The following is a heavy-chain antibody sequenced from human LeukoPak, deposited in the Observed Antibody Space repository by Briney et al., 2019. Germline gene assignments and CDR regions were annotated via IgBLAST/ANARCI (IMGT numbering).Heavy chain of an antibody. V-gene: IGHV3-23*01. D-gene: IGHD3-3*01. CDR3: AKDQGEEYYDFWSGPFQH. Sequence: SCKASGGTFSSYAMSWVRQAPGKGLEWVSAISGSGGSTYYADSVKGRFTISRDNSKNTLYLQMNSLRAEDTAVYYCAKDQGEEYYDFWSGPFQHWGQGTLVTVSS. CDR1: GGTFSSYA. CDR2: ISGSGGST. J-gene: IGHJ1*01.